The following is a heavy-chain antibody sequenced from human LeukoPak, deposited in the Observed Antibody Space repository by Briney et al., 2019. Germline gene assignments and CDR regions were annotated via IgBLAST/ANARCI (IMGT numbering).Heavy chain of an antibody. CDR3: GVKEISGGFDY. CDR1: GFTFGDYA. CDR2: IRSKAYGGTT. D-gene: IGHD3-10*01. J-gene: IGHJ4*02. V-gene: IGHV3-49*03. Sequence: QSGGSLRLSCTASGFTFGDYAMSWFRQAPGKGLEWVGFIRSKAYGGTTEYAASVKGRFTISRDDSKSIAYLQMNSLKTEDTAVYYCGVKEISGGFDYWGQGTLVTVSS.